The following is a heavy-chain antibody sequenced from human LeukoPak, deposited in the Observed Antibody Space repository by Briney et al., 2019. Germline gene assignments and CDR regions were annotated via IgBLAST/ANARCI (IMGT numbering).Heavy chain of an antibody. CDR1: GFTFSSYS. Sequence: GGSLRLSCAASGFTFSSYSINWVRQAPGKGLEWVSSISSSSSYIYYADSVKGRFTISRDNAKHSLYLQMNSLRAEDTAVYYCASNSFGSVVAYYWGQGTLVTVSS. D-gene: IGHD2-15*01. J-gene: IGHJ4*02. CDR2: ISSSSSYI. CDR3: ASNSFGSVVAYY. V-gene: IGHV3-21*01.